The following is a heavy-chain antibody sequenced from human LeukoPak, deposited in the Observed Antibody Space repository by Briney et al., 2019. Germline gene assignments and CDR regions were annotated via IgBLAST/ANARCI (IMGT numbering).Heavy chain of an antibody. J-gene: IGHJ4*02. CDR3: AKEVGYSGYDYLFDY. CDR1: GFTFSSYE. Sequence: PGGSLRLSCAASGFTFSSYEMNWVRQAPGKGLEWVSYISSSGSTIYYADSVKGRFTISRDNAKNSLYLQMNSLRAEDTAVYYCAKEVGYSGYDYLFDYWGQGTLVTVSS. CDR2: ISSSGSTI. D-gene: IGHD5-12*01. V-gene: IGHV3-48*03.